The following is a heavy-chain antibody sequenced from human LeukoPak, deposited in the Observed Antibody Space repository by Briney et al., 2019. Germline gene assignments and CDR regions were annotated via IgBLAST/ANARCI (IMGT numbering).Heavy chain of an antibody. Sequence: VASVKVSCKASGYTFTIYDINWVRQATGQGLEWMGWMNPNSGNTGYAQKFQGRVTMTRNTSISTAYMELSSLRSEDTAVYYCARYYDFWSGYYRYGMDVWGQGTTVTVSS. CDR1: GYTFTIYD. V-gene: IGHV1-8*01. D-gene: IGHD3-3*01. CDR2: MNPNSGNT. J-gene: IGHJ6*02. CDR3: ARYYDFWSGYYRYGMDV.